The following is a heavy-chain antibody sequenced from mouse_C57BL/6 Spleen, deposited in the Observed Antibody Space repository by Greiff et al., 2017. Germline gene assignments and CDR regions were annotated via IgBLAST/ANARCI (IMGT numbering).Heavy chain of an antibody. CDR2: IDPETGGT. CDR1: GYTFTDYE. CDR3: TLITTVVVPMDY. V-gene: IGHV1-15*01. Sequence: VKLQQSGAELVRPGASVTLSCKASGYTFTDYEMHWVKQTPVHGLEWIGAIDPETGGTAYNQKFKGKAILTADKSSSTAYMELRSLTSEDSAVXYCTLITTVVVPMDYWGQGTSVTVSS. D-gene: IGHD1-1*01. J-gene: IGHJ4*01.